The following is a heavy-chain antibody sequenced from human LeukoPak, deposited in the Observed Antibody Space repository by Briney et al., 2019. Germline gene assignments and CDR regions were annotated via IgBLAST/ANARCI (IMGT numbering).Heavy chain of an antibody. CDR2: IYYSGST. CDR3: ARGFRSFDY. CDR1: GHSISSSNW. J-gene: IGHJ4*02. Sequence: SDTLSLTCAASGHSISSSNWWGWIRQPPGKGLEWIGYIYYSGSTNYSPSLKSRVTISVDTSKNQFSLKLSSVTAADTAVYYCARGFRSFDYWGQGTLVTVSS. V-gene: IGHV4-28*03.